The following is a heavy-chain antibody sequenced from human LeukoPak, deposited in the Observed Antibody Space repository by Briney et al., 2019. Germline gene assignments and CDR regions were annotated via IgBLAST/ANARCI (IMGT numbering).Heavy chain of an antibody. Sequence: GSLRLSCGASGFTFSSYSMNWVRQAPGKGLEWVAFIRYDGSNKYYADSVKGRFTISRDNSKNTLYLQMNSLRAEDTAVYYCAKPRGFGELSHYYYYMDVWGKGTTVTISS. CDR1: GFTFSSYS. D-gene: IGHD3-10*01. J-gene: IGHJ6*03. CDR3: AKPRGFGELSHYYYYMDV. V-gene: IGHV3-30*02. CDR2: IRYDGSNK.